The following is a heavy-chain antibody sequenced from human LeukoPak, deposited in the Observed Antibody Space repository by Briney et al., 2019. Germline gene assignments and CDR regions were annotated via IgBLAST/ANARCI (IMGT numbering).Heavy chain of an antibody. D-gene: IGHD2-15*01. CDR2: ISSSSSTI. V-gene: IGHV3-48*01. CDR1: GFTVSSNY. Sequence: GGSLRLSCAASGFTVSSNYMSWVRQAPGKGLEWVSYISSSSSTIYYADSVKGRFTISRDNAKNELYLQMNSLRAEDTAVYYCAREGGEEVVVVADYYGMDVWGQGTTVTVSS. CDR3: AREGGEEVVVVADYYGMDV. J-gene: IGHJ6*02.